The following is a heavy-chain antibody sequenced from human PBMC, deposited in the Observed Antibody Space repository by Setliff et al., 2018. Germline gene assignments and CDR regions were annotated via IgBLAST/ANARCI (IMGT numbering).Heavy chain of an antibody. D-gene: IGHD2-2*01. J-gene: IGHJ4*02. Sequence: PSETLSLTCTVSGDSINTPTYHWGWVRQPPGKGLEWIGLIYYTGITYYNPSLKSRVTISEDMSENQISLKLNPVTAADTAVYYCVRTFNGSPAGRWGQGTLVTVSS. CDR2: IYYTGIT. CDR3: VRTFNGSPAGR. V-gene: IGHV4-39*01. CDR1: GDSINTPTYH.